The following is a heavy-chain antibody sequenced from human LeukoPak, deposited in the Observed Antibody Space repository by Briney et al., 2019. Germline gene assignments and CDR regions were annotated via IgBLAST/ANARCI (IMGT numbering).Heavy chain of an antibody. D-gene: IGHD3-22*01. CDR2: ISYDGSNK. Sequence: GGSLRLSCAASGFTFSSYGMHWVRQAPGKGLEWVAVISYDGSNKYYADSVKDRFTISRDNSKNTLYLQMNSLRAEDTAVYYCAKAYDYYDSSGCYSIGDYWGQGTLVTVSS. J-gene: IGHJ4*02. V-gene: IGHV3-30*18. CDR1: GFTFSSYG. CDR3: AKAYDYYDSSGCYSIGDY.